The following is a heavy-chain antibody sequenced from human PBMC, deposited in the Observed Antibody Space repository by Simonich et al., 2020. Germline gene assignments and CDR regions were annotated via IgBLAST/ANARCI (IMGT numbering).Heavy chain of an antibody. CDR1: GGSISSYY. J-gene: IGHJ6*02. D-gene: IGHD1-26*01. CDR3: ARSLGYYYYYYGMDV. Sequence: QVQLQESGPGLVKPSETLSLTCTVSGGSISSYYWSWIRQPPGKGLGWIGHIYYSGSTNYNPSLKSRVTISVDTSKNQFSLKLSSVTAADTAVYYCARSLGYYYYYYGMDVWGQGTTVTVSS. V-gene: IGHV4-59*08. CDR2: IYYSGST.